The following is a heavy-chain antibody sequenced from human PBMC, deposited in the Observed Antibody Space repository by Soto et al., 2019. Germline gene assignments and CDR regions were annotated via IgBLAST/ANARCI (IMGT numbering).Heavy chain of an antibody. V-gene: IGHV4-31*03. CDR1: GGSIRSGGYY. Sequence: QVQLQESGPGLVKPSQTLSLTCTVSGGSIRSGGYYWSWIRQHPGKGLEWIGYIYYSGSTYYNPSLKSRVTISVDKSKNLFSLKLSSVTAADTAVYYCARSRVTYWYFDLWGRGTLVTVSS. CDR2: IYYSGST. D-gene: IGHD2-21*02. J-gene: IGHJ2*01. CDR3: ARSRVTYWYFDL.